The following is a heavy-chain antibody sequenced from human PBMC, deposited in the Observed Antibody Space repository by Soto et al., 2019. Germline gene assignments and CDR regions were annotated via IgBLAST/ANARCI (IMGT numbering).Heavy chain of an antibody. CDR1: GFTFCSYA. Sequence: HHGCSLRLSCAACGFTFCSYAVSWVRKAPGKGLEWVSAISGSGGSTYYADSVKGRFTISRDNSKNTLYLQMNSLRAEDTAVYYCAKDQDGDYYFDYWGQGTLVTVSS. D-gene: IGHD4-17*01. CDR2: ISGSGGST. J-gene: IGHJ4*02. CDR3: AKDQDGDYYFDY. V-gene: IGHV3-23*01.